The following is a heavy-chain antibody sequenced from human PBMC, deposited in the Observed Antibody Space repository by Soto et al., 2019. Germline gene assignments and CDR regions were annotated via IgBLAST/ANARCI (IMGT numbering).Heavy chain of an antibody. D-gene: IGHD6-13*01. CDR2: INAGNGNT. V-gene: IGHV1-3*01. J-gene: IGHJ6*02. CDR3: ARDLGDTAAAGTYYYYGMDV. Sequence: GASVRVSDSASGYAFTTCSMQYVHQAPGQRLEWMGWINAGNGNTKYSQKFQGRVTITRDTSASTAYMELSSLRSEDTAVYYCARDLGDTAAAGTYYYYGMDVWGQGTTVTVSS. CDR1: GYAFTTCS.